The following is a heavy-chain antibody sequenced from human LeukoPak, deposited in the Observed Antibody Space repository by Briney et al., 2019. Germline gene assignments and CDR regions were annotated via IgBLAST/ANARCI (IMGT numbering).Heavy chain of an antibody. CDR1: GDSVSSNSAA. D-gene: IGHD2-2*01. CDR2: TYYRSKWYN. CDR3: ARDRVGVVVVPAASYYYYYGMDV. J-gene: IGHJ6*02. V-gene: IGHV6-1*01. Sequence: SQTLSLTCAISGDSVSSNSAAWNWIRQSPSRGLEWLGRTYYRSKWYNDYAVSVKSRITINPDTSKNQFSLQLNSVTPEDTAVYYCARDRVGVVVVPAASYYYYYGMDVWGQGTTVTVSS.